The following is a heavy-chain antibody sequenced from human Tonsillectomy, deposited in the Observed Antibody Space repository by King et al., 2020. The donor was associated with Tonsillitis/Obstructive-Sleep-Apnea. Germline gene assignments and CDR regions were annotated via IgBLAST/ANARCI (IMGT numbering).Heavy chain of an antibody. D-gene: IGHD4-11*01. Sequence: VQLQQWGAGLLKPSETLSLTCAVYGGSFSAYYWSWIRQPPGKGLEWIGEINHSGSPTYNPSLTSRVTISIDTSKSQFSLKLTSVTAADTAVYYCARRSYSNWGYYYFYMDVWGKGTTVTVSS. V-gene: IGHV4-34*01. J-gene: IGHJ6*03. CDR1: GGSFSAYY. CDR3: ARRSYSNWGYYYFYMDV. CDR2: INHSGSP.